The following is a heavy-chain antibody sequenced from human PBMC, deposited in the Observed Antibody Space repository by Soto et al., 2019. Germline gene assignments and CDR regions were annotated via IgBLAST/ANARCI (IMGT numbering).Heavy chain of an antibody. CDR2: INHSGST. Sequence: SETLSLTCAVYGGSFIGYYWSWIRQPPGKGLEWIGEINHSGSTNYNPSLKSRVTISVDTYKDQFFLKLTSVTAADTAVYYCARYCNNSDCRHLYYFDYWGLGTLVTVSS. V-gene: IGHV4-34*01. CDR3: ARYCNNSDCRHLYYFDY. D-gene: IGHD2-8*01. J-gene: IGHJ4*02. CDR1: GGSFIGYY.